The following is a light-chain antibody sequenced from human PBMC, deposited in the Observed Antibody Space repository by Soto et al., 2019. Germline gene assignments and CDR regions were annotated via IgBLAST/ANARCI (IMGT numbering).Light chain of an antibody. V-gene: IGKV1-9*01. Sequence: IPLTQSPSSLSASVGDRVTITCRASQAISSYLAWYQQKPGKAPKLLIYAASTLQSGVPSRFSGSGSGTDFTLTISSQQPEDFATYYCQQLNSYPSFGQGTRLEIK. CDR3: QQLNSYPS. J-gene: IGKJ5*01. CDR1: QAISSY. CDR2: AAS.